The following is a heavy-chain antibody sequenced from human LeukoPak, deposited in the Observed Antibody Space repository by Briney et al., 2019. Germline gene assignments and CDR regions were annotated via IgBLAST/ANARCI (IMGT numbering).Heavy chain of an antibody. Sequence: GGSLRLSCAASGFTFSSYSMNWVRQAPGKGLEWVSSISSSNSYIYYADSVKGRFTISRDNSKNSLYLQMNSLRAEDTALYYCAKDRRDIVATFYMDVWGKGTTVTVSS. CDR3: AKDRRDIVATFYMDV. J-gene: IGHJ6*03. V-gene: IGHV3-21*04. CDR1: GFTFSSYS. D-gene: IGHD5-12*01. CDR2: ISSSNSYI.